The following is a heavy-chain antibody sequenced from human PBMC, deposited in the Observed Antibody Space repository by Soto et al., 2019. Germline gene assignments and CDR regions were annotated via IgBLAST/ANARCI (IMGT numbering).Heavy chain of an antibody. V-gene: IGHV4-59*08. CDR3: ARRYSVAFEI. D-gene: IGHD4-4*01. J-gene: IGHJ3*02. CDR1: GGSISSYY. Sequence: QVQLQESGPGLVKPSETLSLTCTVSGGSISSYYWNWIRQPPGKGLEWIGYIYYSGSTNYHPSLTSRVTISVDTSKNQFSLKLSSVTSAATAVYYFARRYSVAFEIWGQGTMVTVSS. CDR2: IYYSGST.